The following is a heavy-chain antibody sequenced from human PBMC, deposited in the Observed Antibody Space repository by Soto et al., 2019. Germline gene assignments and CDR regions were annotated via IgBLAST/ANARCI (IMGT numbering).Heavy chain of an antibody. CDR2: IDPSDSYT. CDR3: ARLERYTGYELHFDY. V-gene: IGHV5-10-1*01. J-gene: IGHJ4*02. D-gene: IGHD5-12*01. Sequence: GESLKISCKGSGYSFTNFWISWVRQMPGKGLEWMGRIDPSDSYTSYSPSFQGHVTISADRSISTAYLQWSSLKASDTAMYYCARLERYTGYELHFDYWGQGTQVTVSS. CDR1: GYSFTNFW.